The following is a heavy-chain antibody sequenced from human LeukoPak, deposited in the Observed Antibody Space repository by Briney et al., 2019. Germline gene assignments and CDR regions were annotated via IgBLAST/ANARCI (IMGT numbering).Heavy chain of an antibody. CDR2: INHSGST. J-gene: IGHJ4*02. Sequence: SETLSLTCAVYGGSFSGYYWSWIRQPPGKGLEWIGEINHSGSTNYNPSLKSRVTISVDTSKNQFSLKLSSVTAADTAVYYCATALGYCSSTSCYTLGYWGQGTLVTVSS. CDR3: ATALGYCSSTSCYTLGY. D-gene: IGHD2-2*02. V-gene: IGHV4-34*01. CDR1: GGSFSGYY.